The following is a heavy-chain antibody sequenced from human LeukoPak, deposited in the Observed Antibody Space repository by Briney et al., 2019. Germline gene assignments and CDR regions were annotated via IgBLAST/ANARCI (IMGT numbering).Heavy chain of an antibody. J-gene: IGHJ4*02. CDR2: ISSSSSYI. Sequence: GGSLRLSCAASGFTFSSYSMNWVRQAPGKGLEWVSSISSSSSYIYYADSAKGRFAISRHNAKNSLYPQMNCLRAEDTAVYYCARGSSEGVVVVAASDYWGQGTLVTVSS. CDR1: GFTFSSYS. CDR3: ARGSSEGVVVVAASDY. D-gene: IGHD2-15*01. V-gene: IGHV3-21*01.